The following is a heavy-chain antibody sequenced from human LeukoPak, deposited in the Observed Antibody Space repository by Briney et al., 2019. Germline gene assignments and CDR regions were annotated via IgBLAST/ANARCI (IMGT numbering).Heavy chain of an antibody. V-gene: IGHV4-39*01. Sequence: SETLSLTCTVSGGSISSSSYYWGWIRQPPGKGLEWIRSIYYSGSTYYNPSLKSRVTISVDTSKNQFSLKLSSVTAADTAVYYCARHRPAGYYFDYWGQGTLVTVSS. CDR3: ARHRPAGYYFDY. CDR1: GGSISSSSYY. D-gene: IGHD6-13*01. J-gene: IGHJ4*02. CDR2: IYYSGST.